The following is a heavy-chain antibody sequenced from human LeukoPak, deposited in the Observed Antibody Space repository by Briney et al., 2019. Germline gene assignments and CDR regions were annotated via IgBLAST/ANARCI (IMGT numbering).Heavy chain of an antibody. J-gene: IGHJ4*01. D-gene: IGHD5-18*01. CDR2: IYHSGST. V-gene: IGHV4-4*02. Sequence: SGTLSLTCAVSGGSISSSNWWSWVRQPPGKGLEWIGEIYHSGSTNYNPSLKSRVTISVDKSKNQFSLKLTSVTAADTAMYYCARGAALVTDKYFDYWGHGTLVTVSS. CDR3: ARGAALVTDKYFDY. CDR1: GGSISSSNW.